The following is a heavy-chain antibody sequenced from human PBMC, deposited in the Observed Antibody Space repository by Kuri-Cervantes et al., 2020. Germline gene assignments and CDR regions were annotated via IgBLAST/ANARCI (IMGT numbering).Heavy chain of an antibody. J-gene: IGHJ4*02. D-gene: IGHD3-10*01. CDR3: ARDFGSAPPSY. CDR2: ISSSSSYI. CDR1: GSTFSSYW. V-gene: IGHV3-21*03. Sequence: GGSLRLSCAASGSTFSSYWMHWVRQAPGKGLEWVSSISSSSSYIYYADSVRGRFTISRDNAKNSLYLQMNSLRAEDTAVYYCARDFGSAPPSYWGQGTLVTVSS.